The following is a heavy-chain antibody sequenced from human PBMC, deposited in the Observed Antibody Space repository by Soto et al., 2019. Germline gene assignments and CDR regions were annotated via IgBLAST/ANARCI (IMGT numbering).Heavy chain of an antibody. D-gene: IGHD2-2*01. CDR3: ARGRWKQLLRLFDY. V-gene: IGHV4-34*01. Sequence: SETLSLTCAVYGGSFSGYYWSWIRQPPGKGLEWIGEINHSGSTNYNPSLKSRVTISVDASKNQFSLKLSSVTAADTAVYYCARGRWKQLLRLFDYWGQGTLVTVS. CDR1: GGSFSGYY. CDR2: INHSGST. J-gene: IGHJ4*02.